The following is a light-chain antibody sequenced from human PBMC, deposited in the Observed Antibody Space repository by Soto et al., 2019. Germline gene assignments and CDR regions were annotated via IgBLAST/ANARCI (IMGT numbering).Light chain of an antibody. CDR3: QHYGNSPPYT. CDR1: QSVTSSY. Sequence: EIVLTQSPGTLSFSPGERATLSCRASQSVTSSYLAWYQQKPGQAPRLLISGATSRATGIPDRFSGSGSGTDFTLTISRLEPEDFAVYYCQHYGNSPPYTFGQGTKLEIK. CDR2: GAT. V-gene: IGKV3-20*01. J-gene: IGKJ2*01.